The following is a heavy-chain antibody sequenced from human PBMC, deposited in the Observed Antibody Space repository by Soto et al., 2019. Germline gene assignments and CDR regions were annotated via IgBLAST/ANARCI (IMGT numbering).Heavy chain of an antibody. J-gene: IGHJ6*02. D-gene: IGHD2-15*01. CDR3: ASMGCAGGNCYAHHYYGLDV. CDR2: VYPGDSDV. Sequence: GESLKISCRASGYGFTEYWIGWVRQMPGKGLEWMGIVYPGDSDVRYSPSFQGQVTISADKSISTAYLQWSSLKASDTAMYYCASMGCAGGNCYAHHYYGLDVWGQGTTVTVSS. CDR1: GYGFTEYW. V-gene: IGHV5-51*01.